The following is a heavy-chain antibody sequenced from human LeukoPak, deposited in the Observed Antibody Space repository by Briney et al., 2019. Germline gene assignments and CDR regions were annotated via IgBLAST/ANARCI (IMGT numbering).Heavy chain of an antibody. CDR2: ISAYNGNT. J-gene: IGHJ4*02. V-gene: IGHV1-18*04. Sequence: ASVKVSCKASGYTFTGYYMHWVRQAPGQGLEWMGWISAYNGNTNYAQKLQGRVTMTTDTSTSTAYMELRSLRSDDTAVYYCASFNRVGYSYGYHFDYWGQGTLVTVSS. D-gene: IGHD5-18*01. CDR1: GYTFTGYY. CDR3: ASFNRVGYSYGYHFDY.